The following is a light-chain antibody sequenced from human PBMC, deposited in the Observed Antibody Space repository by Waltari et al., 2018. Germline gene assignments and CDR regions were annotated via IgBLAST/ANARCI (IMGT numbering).Light chain of an antibody. J-gene: IGKJ2*01. Sequence: DIQMTQSPSSLSASVGDRVTITCRASQSISSYLNWYQQKPGKATKLLIYAASSLQSGVPSRFSGSGSGTDFTLTISSLQPEDFATYYCQQSYRFGQGTKLEIK. CDR1: QSISSY. CDR2: AAS. V-gene: IGKV1-39*01. CDR3: QQSYR.